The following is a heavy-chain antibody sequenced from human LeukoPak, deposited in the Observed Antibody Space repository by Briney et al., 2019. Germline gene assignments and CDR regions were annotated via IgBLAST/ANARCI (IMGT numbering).Heavy chain of an antibody. D-gene: IGHD3-3*01. CDR1: GGSISGYY. J-gene: IGHJ5*02. Sequence: SETLSLTCTVSGGSISGYYWSWIRQSPGKGLESLGYIYYTGSTNYNPSLKSRVTMSVDTSNNQFSLRLSSVTAADTAVYYCARDSGGSGYLWFDPWGQGTLVTVSS. CDR2: IYYTGST. V-gene: IGHV4-59*01. CDR3: ARDSGGSGYLWFDP.